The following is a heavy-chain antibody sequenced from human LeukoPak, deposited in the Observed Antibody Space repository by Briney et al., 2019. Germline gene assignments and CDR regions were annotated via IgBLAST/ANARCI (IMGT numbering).Heavy chain of an antibody. CDR1: GGSISSYY. J-gene: IGHJ4*02. CDR2: IYYSGST. D-gene: IGHD1-26*01. Sequence: SETLSLICTVSGGSISSYYWSWIRQPPGKGLEWIGYIYYSGSTNYNPSLKSRVTISVDTSKNQFSLKLSSVTAADTAVYYCAASSGSDLYYFDYWGQGTLVTVSS. V-gene: IGHV4-59*01. CDR3: AASSGSDLYYFDY.